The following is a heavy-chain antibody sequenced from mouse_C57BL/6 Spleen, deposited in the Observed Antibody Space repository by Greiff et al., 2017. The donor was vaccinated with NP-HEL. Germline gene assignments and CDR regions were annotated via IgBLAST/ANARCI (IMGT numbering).Heavy chain of an antibody. V-gene: IGHV2-5*01. J-gene: IGHJ2*01. CDR3: AKGDYGSRELDY. CDR1: GFSLTSYG. CDR2: IWRGGST. Sequence: QVQLKESGPGLVQPSQSLSITCTVSGFSLTSYGVHWVRQSPGKGLEWLGVIWRGGSTDYNAAFMSRLSITKDNSKIQVFFKMNSLQADDTAIYYCAKGDYGSRELDYWGQGTTLTVSS. D-gene: IGHD1-1*01.